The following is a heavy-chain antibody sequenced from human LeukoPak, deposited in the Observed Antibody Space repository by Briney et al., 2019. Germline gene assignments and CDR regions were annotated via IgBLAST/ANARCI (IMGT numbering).Heavy chain of an antibody. CDR1: GGSISGLYW. D-gene: IGHD1-26*01. CDR3: PRESGPFWPFGS. CDR2: ISLAGQT. Sequence: SGTLSLTCGVSGGSISGLYWWSWVRQPPGQGLEWIGEISLAGQTNFNPSLNGRVTMSLDKSSDKLYLPLTSVTAADTAAYFCPRESGPFWPFGSWGQGTLGIVSS. V-gene: IGHV4-4*02. J-gene: IGHJ1*01.